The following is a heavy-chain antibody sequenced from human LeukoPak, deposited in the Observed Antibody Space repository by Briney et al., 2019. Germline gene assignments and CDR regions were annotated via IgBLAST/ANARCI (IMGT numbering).Heavy chain of an antibody. CDR1: GFTFSSYG. D-gene: IGHD1-14*01. CDR2: LSGSGGST. Sequence: GGSLRLSCAASGFTFSSYGMSWVRQAPGKGLGWVSGLSGSGGSTYYADSVKGRFTISRDNSKNPLYLQMNSLRAEDTAVYYCAKGTGDTTWVLDYWGQGALVTVSS. J-gene: IGHJ4*02. V-gene: IGHV3-23*01. CDR3: AKGTGDTTWVLDY.